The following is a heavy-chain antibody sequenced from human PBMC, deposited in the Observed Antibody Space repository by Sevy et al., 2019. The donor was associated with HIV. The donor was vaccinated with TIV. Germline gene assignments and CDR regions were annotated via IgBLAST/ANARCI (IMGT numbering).Heavy chain of an antibody. V-gene: IGHV1-24*01. Sequence: ASVKVSCKVSGYTLTKLPMHWVRQAPGKGLEWMGGFDPEDGETIYAQRFQGRVTMTEDTSTDTAYMELSSLRSEDTAVYYCAPLDFWSDNPFYGTDVWGQGTTVTVSS. CDR1: GYTLTKLP. CDR3: APLDFWSDNPFYGTDV. J-gene: IGHJ6*02. CDR2: FDPEDGET. D-gene: IGHD3-3*01.